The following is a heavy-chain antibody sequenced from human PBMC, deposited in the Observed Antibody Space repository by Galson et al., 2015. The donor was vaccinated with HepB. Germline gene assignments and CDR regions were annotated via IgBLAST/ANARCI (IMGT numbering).Heavy chain of an antibody. Sequence: SVKVSCKASGYTFSSYYMHWVRQSPGHRPEWMGIINPITGSTSYSQKFQGRVIMTRDTSTSTVYMELSSLRSEDTAVYYCARNYYENSAYYHMEYWGQGTLVTVSS. D-gene: IGHD3-22*01. CDR3: ARNYYENSAYYHMEY. CDR1: GYTFSSYY. CDR2: INPITGST. V-gene: IGHV1-46*03. J-gene: IGHJ4*02.